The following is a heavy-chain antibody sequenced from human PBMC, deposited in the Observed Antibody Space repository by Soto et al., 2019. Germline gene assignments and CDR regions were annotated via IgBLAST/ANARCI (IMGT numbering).Heavy chain of an antibody. D-gene: IGHD7-27*01. J-gene: IGHJ6*02. CDR3: ARDSLGHYYYGMDV. CDR2: ISYDGSNK. Sequence: PGGSLRLSCAASGFTFSSYAMHWVRQAPGKGLEWVAVISYDGSNKYYADSVKGRFTISRDNSKNTLYLQMNSLRAEDTAVYYCARDSLGHYYYGMDVWGQGTTVTVSS. CDR1: GFTFSSYA. V-gene: IGHV3-30-3*01.